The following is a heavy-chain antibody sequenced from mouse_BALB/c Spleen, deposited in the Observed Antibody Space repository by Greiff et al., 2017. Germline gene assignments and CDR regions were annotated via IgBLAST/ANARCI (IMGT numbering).Heavy chain of an antibody. Sequence: EVMLVESGAELVKPGASVKLSCTASGFNIKDTYMHWVKQRPEQGLEWIGRIDPANGNTKYDPKFQGKATITADTSSNTAYLQLSSLTSEDTAVYYCARDWGFAYWGQGTLVTVSA. J-gene: IGHJ3*01. D-gene: IGHD4-1*01. V-gene: IGHV14-3*02. CDR1: GFNIKDTY. CDR3: ARDWGFAY. CDR2: IDPANGNT.